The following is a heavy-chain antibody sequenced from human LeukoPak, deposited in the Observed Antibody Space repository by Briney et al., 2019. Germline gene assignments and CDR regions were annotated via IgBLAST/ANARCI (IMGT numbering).Heavy chain of an antibody. Sequence: ASVKVPCKASGYTFTSYGISWVRQAPGQGLEWMGWINPNSGGTNYAQKFQGRVTMTRDTSISTAYMELSRLRSDDTAVYYCARREWELGGFDYWGQGTLVTVSS. CDR1: GYTFTSYG. J-gene: IGHJ4*02. CDR3: ARREWELGGFDY. D-gene: IGHD1-26*01. CDR2: INPNSGGT. V-gene: IGHV1-2*02.